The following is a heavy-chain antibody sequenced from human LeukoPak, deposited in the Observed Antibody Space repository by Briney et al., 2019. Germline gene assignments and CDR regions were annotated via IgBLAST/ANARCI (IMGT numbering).Heavy chain of an antibody. CDR3: ARGGAPDN. Sequence: GGSLRLSCAASGFTLSSFRMSWVRQAPGKGLEWVSSISSSSSYIYYADSVKGRFTISRDNAKNSLYLQMNSLRAEDTALYYCARGGAPDNWGQGTLVTVSS. CDR1: GFTLSSFR. V-gene: IGHV3-21*01. J-gene: IGHJ4*02. D-gene: IGHD1-26*01. CDR2: ISSSSSYI.